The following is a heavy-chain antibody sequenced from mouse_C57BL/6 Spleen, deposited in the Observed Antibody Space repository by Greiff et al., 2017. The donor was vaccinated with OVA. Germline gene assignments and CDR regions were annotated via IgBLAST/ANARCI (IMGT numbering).Heavy chain of an antibody. CDR1: GYTFTDYN. V-gene: IGHV1-22*01. CDR3: AREKGVRYYAMDY. CDR2: INPNNGGT. J-gene: IGHJ4*01. Sequence: VQLKESGPELVKPGASVKMSCKASGYTFTDYNMHWVKQSHGKSLEWIGYINPNNGGTSYNQKFKGKATLTVNKSSSTAYMELRSLKSEDSAVYYCAREKGVRYYAMDYWGQGTSVTVSS. D-gene: IGHD5-1*01.